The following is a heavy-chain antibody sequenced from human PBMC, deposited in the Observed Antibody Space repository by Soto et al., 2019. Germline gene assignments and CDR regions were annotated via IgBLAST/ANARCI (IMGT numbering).Heavy chain of an antibody. CDR1: SGSISSSNW. Sequence: SETLSLTCAVSSGSISSSNWWSWVRQPPGKGLEWIGEIYHSGSTNYNPSLKSRVTISVDKSKNQFSLKLSSVTAADTAVYYCARGPGDFDWLLGRRYYYYYMDVWGKGTTVTVSS. CDR2: IYHSGST. V-gene: IGHV4-4*02. J-gene: IGHJ6*03. CDR3: ARGPGDFDWLLGRRYYYYYMDV. D-gene: IGHD3-9*01.